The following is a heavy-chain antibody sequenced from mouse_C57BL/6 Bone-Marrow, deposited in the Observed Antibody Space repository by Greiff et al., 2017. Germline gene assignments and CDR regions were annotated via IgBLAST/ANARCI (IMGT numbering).Heavy chain of an antibody. CDR1: GYSITSGYY. Sequence: EVKLQESGPGLVKPSQSLSLTCSVTGYSITSGYYWNWIRQFPGNKLEWMGYISYDGSNNYNPSLKNRISITRDTSKNQFFLKLNSVTTEDTATYYCARLLFDYWGQGTTLTVSS. V-gene: IGHV3-6*01. D-gene: IGHD2-1*01. CDR2: ISYDGSN. J-gene: IGHJ2*01. CDR3: ARLLFDY.